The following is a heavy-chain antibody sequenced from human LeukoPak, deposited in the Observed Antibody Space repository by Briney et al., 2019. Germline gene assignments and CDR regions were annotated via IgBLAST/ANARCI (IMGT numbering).Heavy chain of an antibody. D-gene: IGHD6-13*01. V-gene: IGHV3-21*01. CDR2: ISSSSSYI. CDR1: GLTFSSHS. J-gene: IGHJ4*02. Sequence: GGSRRLSCAASGLTFSSHSMNWVRQAQGKGLEWVSSISSSSSYIYYADSVKGRFTISRDNATNSLYLQMNSPRAYDIAVYYCARDSCDGSSWYYFDYWGQGTLVTVSS. CDR3: ARDSCDGSSWYYFDY.